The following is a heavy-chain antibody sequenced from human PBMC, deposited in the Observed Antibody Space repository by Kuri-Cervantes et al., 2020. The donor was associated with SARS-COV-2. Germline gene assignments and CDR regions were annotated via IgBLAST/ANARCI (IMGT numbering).Heavy chain of an antibody. V-gene: IGHV4-30-2*01. CDR3: ARDLIAAAGQYYYYGMDA. Sequence: LRLSCAVSGGSISSGGYSWSWIRQPPGKGLEWIGYIYHSGSTYYNPSLKSRVAISVDRSKNQFSLKLSSVTAADTAVYYCARDLIAAAGQYYYYGMDAWGQGTTVTVSS. CDR2: IYHSGST. J-gene: IGHJ6*02. CDR1: GGSISSGGYS. D-gene: IGHD6-13*01.